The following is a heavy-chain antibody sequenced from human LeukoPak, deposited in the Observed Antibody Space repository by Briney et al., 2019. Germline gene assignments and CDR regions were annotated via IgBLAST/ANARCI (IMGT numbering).Heavy chain of an antibody. CDR2: INVNNGNT. V-gene: IGHV1-18*01. CDR1: GYSFATYG. Sequence: GASVKVSCKASGYSFATYGIIWVRQAPGQGLEWMGWINVNNGNTDYAQKVQDRVTMTADTPTTTAYMDLKSLRSDDTAVYYCARGIRYSENYGPDYWGQGTLVTVSS. D-gene: IGHD5-12*01. J-gene: IGHJ4*02. CDR3: ARGIRYSENYGPDY.